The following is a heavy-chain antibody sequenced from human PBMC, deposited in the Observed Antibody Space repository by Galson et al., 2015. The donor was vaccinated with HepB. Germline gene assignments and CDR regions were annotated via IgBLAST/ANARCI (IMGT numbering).Heavy chain of an antibody. CDR3: ARIRGTLDDYFYYVMDV. CDR2: LGWDDDQ. J-gene: IGHJ6*02. CDR1: GFSLSTSGVC. V-gene: IGHV2-70*01. Sequence: PALVKPTQTLTLTCTFSGFSLSTSGVCVSWIRQPPGKALEWLALLGWDDDQYHSLSLRTRLHTSKDTYKNQVVLTMTNMDPVDTATYYCARIRGTLDDYFYYVMDVWGRGTLVTVSS. D-gene: IGHD1-1*01.